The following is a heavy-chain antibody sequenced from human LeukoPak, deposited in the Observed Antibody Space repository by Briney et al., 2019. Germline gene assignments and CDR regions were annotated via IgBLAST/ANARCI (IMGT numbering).Heavy chain of an antibody. Sequence: ASVKVSCKASGYTFTSYGISWVRQAPGQGLEWMGWISAYNGNTNYAQKLQGRVTMTTDTSTSTAYMELRGLRSDDTAVYYCARDFCSGSYYPWWFDPWGQGTLVTVSS. D-gene: IGHD3-10*02. V-gene: IGHV1-18*01. CDR1: GYTFTSYG. CDR3: ARDFCSGSYYPWWFDP. CDR2: ISAYNGNT. J-gene: IGHJ5*02.